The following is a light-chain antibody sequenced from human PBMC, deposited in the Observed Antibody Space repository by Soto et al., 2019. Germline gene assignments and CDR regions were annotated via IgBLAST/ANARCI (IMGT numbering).Light chain of an antibody. CDR3: LLSIDSAPV. Sequence: QAVVTQEPSLTVSPGGTVTLTCGFSTGAVTSDHYPYWFQQKPGQAPRTLIYDTSKKHSWTPARFSGSLLGGKTALTLSGAQPEDEAEYYCLLSIDSAPVFGGGTKLTVL. CDR2: DTS. CDR1: TGAVTSDHY. V-gene: IGLV7-46*01. J-gene: IGLJ2*01.